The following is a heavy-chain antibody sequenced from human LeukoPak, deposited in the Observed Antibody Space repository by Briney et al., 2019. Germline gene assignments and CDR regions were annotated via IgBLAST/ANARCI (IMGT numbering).Heavy chain of an antibody. J-gene: IGHJ4*02. CDR1: GSTFSSYS. Sequence: GGALRLSCAASGSTFSSYSMNWVRQAPGKGLEWVSYISSSSSTIYYADSVKGRFTISRDNAKNSLYLQMNSLRAEDTAVYYCARDQGDIVVVPAAEYYFDYWGQGTLVTVSS. V-gene: IGHV3-48*01. CDR3: ARDQGDIVVVPAAEYYFDY. CDR2: ISSSSSTI. D-gene: IGHD2-2*01.